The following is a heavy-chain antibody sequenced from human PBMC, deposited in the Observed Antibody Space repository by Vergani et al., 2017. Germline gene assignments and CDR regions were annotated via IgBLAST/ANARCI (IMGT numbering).Heavy chain of an antibody. CDR3: ARGETRTDWFDP. V-gene: IGHV4-38-2*01. J-gene: IGHJ5*02. CDR1: GYSISSGYY. Sequence: QVQLQESGPGLVKPSETLSLTCAVSGYSISSGYYWGWIRQPPGKGLEWIGYIYYSGSTYYNPSLKSRVTISVDTSKNQFSLKLSSVTAADTAVYYCARGETRTDWFDPWGQGTLVTVSS. CDR2: IYYSGST. D-gene: IGHD3/OR15-3a*01.